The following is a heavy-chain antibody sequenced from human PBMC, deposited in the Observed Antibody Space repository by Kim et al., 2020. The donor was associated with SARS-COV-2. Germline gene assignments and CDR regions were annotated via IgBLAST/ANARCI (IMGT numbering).Heavy chain of an antibody. V-gene: IGHV3-66*01. CDR1: GFTVSSNY. Sequence: GGSLRLSCAASGFTVSSNYMSWVRQAPGKGLVWVSFIYSGGRPYYADSVKGRFTISRDNSKNTLYLQMNSLRAEDTAVYYCARDSSGWYYFDYLGQGTLVTVSS. D-gene: IGHD6-19*01. CDR2: IYSGGRP. CDR3: ARDSSGWYYFDY. J-gene: IGHJ4*02.